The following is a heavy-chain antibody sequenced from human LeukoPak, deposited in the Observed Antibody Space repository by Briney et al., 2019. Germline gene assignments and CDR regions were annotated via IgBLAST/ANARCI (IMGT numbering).Heavy chain of an antibody. J-gene: IGHJ4*02. CDR1: GYTFTSYA. Sequence: ASVTVSCKASGYTFTSYAMNWVRQAPGQGLEWMGWINTITGNPTYAQGFTGRFVFSLDTSVSTAYLQISSLKAEDTAVYYCARDLSDYGIDYWGQGTLVTVSS. CDR2: INTITGNP. CDR3: ARDLSDYGIDY. V-gene: IGHV7-4-1*02. D-gene: IGHD4-17*01.